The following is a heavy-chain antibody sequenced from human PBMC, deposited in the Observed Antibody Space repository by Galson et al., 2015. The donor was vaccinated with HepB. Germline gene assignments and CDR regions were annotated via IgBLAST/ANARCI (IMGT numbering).Heavy chain of an antibody. CDR3: ARGKGPQLGNSWYFDY. D-gene: IGHD7-27*01. CDR1: GFTFSTYW. J-gene: IGHJ4*02. CDR2: LNSNGSSR. Sequence: SLRLSCAASGFTFSTYWMHWVRQAPGKGLVWVSRLNSNGSSRSYAGSVQGRFTISRDNAKNTLFLQMNSLRAEDTAVYYCARGKGPQLGNSWYFDYWGQGTLVTVSS. V-gene: IGHV3-74*01.